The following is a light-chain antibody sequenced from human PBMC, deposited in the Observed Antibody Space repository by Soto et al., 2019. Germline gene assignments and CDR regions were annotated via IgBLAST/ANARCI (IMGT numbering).Light chain of an antibody. CDR2: GAS. Sequence: EILLTQFTGTLSLSPGQRATPSCRASQSVTSSSLAWYQQKVGRAPRVLIYGASNRATGIPDRFSGSGSATDFTLTITRLEPEDFAVYYCQQYGSSPRTFGQGTRLEIK. J-gene: IGKJ5*01. CDR1: QSVTSSS. CDR3: QQYGSSPRT. V-gene: IGKV3-20*01.